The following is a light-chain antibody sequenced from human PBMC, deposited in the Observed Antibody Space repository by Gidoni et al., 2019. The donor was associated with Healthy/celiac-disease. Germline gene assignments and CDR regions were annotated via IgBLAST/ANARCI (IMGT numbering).Light chain of an antibody. J-gene: IGKJ1*01. Sequence: EIELTQSPATLSLSPGERATLSCRAGQSVSSSYLAWYQQKPGLAPRLLIYDASSRATGIPDRFSGSGSGTDFTLTISRLEPEDFAVYYCQQYGSSPRTFGQGTKVEIK. V-gene: IGKV3D-20*01. CDR3: QQYGSSPRT. CDR1: QSVSSSY. CDR2: DAS.